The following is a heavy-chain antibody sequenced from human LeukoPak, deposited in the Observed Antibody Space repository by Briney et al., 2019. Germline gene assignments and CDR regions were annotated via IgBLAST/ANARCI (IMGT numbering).Heavy chain of an antibody. J-gene: IGHJ5*02. D-gene: IGHD1-20*01. CDR3: ARGEYNWNDLHL. CDR2: ISGSGGNT. V-gene: IGHV3-23*01. Sequence: GGSLRLSCAASGFIFSSNAMSWVRQAPGKGLEWVSGISGSGGNTYYADSVKGRFTISRDNSKNTLYLQMNSLRAEDTAVYYCARGEYNWNDLHLWGQGTLVTVSS. CDR1: GFIFSSNA.